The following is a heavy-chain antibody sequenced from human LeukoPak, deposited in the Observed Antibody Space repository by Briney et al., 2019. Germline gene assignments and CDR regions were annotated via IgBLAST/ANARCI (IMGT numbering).Heavy chain of an antibody. CDR1: GFTFANYA. D-gene: IGHD3-10*01. CDR2: ISDSGGNT. J-gene: IGHJ4*02. Sequence: GTSLRLSCAASGFTFANYAMSWVRQAPGKGLKWVSAISDSGGNTYSADSVRGRFTISRDNSRNTLYLQMNTLSPDDTAVYYCAKLYGSGTYNNYFHYWGQGTLVTVSS. CDR3: AKLYGSGTYNNYFHY. V-gene: IGHV3-23*01.